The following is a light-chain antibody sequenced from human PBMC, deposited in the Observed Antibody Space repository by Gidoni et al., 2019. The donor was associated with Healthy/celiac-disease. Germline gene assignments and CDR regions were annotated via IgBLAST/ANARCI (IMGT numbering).Light chain of an antibody. CDR3: AAWDDSLNGWV. CDR2: SNN. J-gene: IGLJ3*02. Sequence: QSVLTQPPSASGTPGQGVTISCSGSSSNIGNNTVNWYQQLPGTAPKPLIYSNNQRPSGVPDRFSGSKSGTSASLAISGLQSEDEADYYCAAWDDSLNGWVFGGGTKLTVL. CDR1: SSNIGNNT. V-gene: IGLV1-44*01.